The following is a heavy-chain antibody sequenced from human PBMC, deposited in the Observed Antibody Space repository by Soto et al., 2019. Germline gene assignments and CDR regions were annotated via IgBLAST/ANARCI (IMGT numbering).Heavy chain of an antibody. CDR3: EKDANWEDHY. D-gene: IGHD1-1*01. CDR1: GFTFSSYS. J-gene: IGHJ4*02. V-gene: IGHV3-23*01. Sequence: PGGSLRLSCAASGFTFSSYSMNWVRQAPGKGLEWVSVISGSGDSTYYADSVKGRFTISRDNSKNTLYLQMHSLRAEDTAIYYCEKDANWEDHYWGQGTLVTVSS. CDR2: ISGSGDST.